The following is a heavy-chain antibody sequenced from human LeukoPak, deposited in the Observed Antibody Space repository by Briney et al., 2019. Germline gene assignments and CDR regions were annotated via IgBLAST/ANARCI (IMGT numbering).Heavy chain of an antibody. Sequence: PGGSLRLSCAASGFTFSSYWMSWVRQAPGKGLEGVANINQDGSEKYYVDSVKGRFTISRDNAKNSLYLQMNSLRAEDTAVYYCARDRPIVGASHFDYWGQGTLVTVSS. CDR2: INQDGSEK. CDR1: GFTFSSYW. D-gene: IGHD1-26*01. CDR3: ARDRPIVGASHFDY. J-gene: IGHJ4*02. V-gene: IGHV3-7*01.